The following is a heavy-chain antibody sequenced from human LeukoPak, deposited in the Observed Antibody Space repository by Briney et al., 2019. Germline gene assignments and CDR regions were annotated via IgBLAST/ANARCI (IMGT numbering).Heavy chain of an antibody. CDR1: GFSFSSYW. D-gene: IGHD2-2*01. V-gene: IGHV3-7*01. CDR3: VSFYETN. J-gene: IGHJ4*02. Sequence: PGGSLRLSCASSGFSFSSYWMSWVRQAPGKGLEWVATIRQDGSEKHYVDSVKGRFTISRDNAENSLYLQMNSLRADDTAVYYCVSFYETNWGRGTLVTVSS. CDR2: IRQDGSEK.